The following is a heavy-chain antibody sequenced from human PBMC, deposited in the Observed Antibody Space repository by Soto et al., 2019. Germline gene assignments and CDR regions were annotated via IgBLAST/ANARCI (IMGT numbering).Heavy chain of an antibody. V-gene: IGHV3-30-3*01. J-gene: IGHJ2*01. CDR1: GFTFSSYA. CDR3: ARPLWRDDYNWGYFDL. D-gene: IGHD4-4*01. Sequence: QVQLVESGGGVVQPGRYLRLSCAASGFTFSSYAMHWVRQAPGKGLELVAVISYDGSNKYYADSVKGRFTISRDNSKNTLYLQMNSLRAEDTAVYYCARPLWRDDYNWGYFDLWGRGTLVTVSS. CDR2: ISYDGSNK.